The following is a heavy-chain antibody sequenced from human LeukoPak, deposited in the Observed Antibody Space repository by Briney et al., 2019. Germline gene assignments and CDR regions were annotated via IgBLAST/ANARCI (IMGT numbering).Heavy chain of an antibody. CDR1: GFTFSRYW. J-gene: IGHJ5*02. CDR2: INSDGSTT. CDR3: ASGPTGFA. Sequence: PGGSLRLSCVASGFTFSRYWTHWVRQAPGKGLVWVSRINSDGSTTIYADSVKGRFTISRDNAKNTLYLQMNSLRAEDTAVYFCASGPTGFAWGQGTLVTVSS. V-gene: IGHV3-74*01. D-gene: IGHD1-14*01.